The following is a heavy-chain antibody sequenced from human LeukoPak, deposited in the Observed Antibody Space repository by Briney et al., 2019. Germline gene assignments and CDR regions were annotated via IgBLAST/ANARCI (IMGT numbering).Heavy chain of an antibody. D-gene: IGHD5-12*01. CDR3: AKGIHSGYDLDY. V-gene: IGHV3-30*18. CDR1: GFTFSSYG. J-gene: IGHJ4*02. CDR2: ISYDGSNK. Sequence: GGSLRLSCAASGFTFSSYGMHWVRQAPGKGLEWVAVISYDGSNKYYADSVKGRFTISRDNSKNTLYLQMNCLRAEDTAVYYCAKGIHSGYDLDYWGQGTLVTVSS.